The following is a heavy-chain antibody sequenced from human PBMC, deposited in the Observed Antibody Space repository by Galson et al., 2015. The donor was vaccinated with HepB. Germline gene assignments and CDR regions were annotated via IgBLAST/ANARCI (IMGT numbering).Heavy chain of an antibody. D-gene: IGHD3-10*01. CDR2: IIPIFGTA. CDR3: ARNYGSGSYHPLISYYYYYGMDV. Sequence: SVKVSCKASGGTFSTYAISWVRQAPGQGLEWMGGIIPIFGTANYAQKFQGRVTITADESTSTAYMELSSLRSEDTAVYYCARNYGSGSYHPLISYYYYYGMDVWGQGTTVTVSS. V-gene: IGHV1-69*13. CDR1: GGTFSTYA. J-gene: IGHJ6*02.